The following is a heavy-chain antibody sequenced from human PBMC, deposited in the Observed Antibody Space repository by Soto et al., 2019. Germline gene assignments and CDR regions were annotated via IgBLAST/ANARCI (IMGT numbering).Heavy chain of an antibody. CDR2: ISWNSGSI. D-gene: IGHD6-19*01. Sequence: LRLSCAASGFTFDDYAMHWVRQAPGKGLEWVSGISWNSGSIGYADSVKGRFTISRDNAKNSLYLQMNSLRAEDTALYYCAKDTDISVAGEGGYFDYWGQGTLVTVSS. V-gene: IGHV3-9*01. CDR3: AKDTDISVAGEGGYFDY. J-gene: IGHJ4*02. CDR1: GFTFDDYA.